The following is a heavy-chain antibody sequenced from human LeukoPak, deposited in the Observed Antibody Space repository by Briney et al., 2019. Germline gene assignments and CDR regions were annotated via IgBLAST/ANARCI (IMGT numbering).Heavy chain of an antibody. D-gene: IGHD4-17*01. CDR3: ARGVMTTVTTSVDY. CDR2: IIPIFGTA. V-gene: IGHV1-69*13. CDR1: GGTFSSYA. Sequence: ASVKVSCKASGGTFSSYAISWVRQAPGQWLELMGGIIPIFGTANYAQKFQGRVTITADESTSTAYMELSSLRSEDTAVYYCARGVMTTVTTSVDYWGQGTLVTVSS. J-gene: IGHJ4*02.